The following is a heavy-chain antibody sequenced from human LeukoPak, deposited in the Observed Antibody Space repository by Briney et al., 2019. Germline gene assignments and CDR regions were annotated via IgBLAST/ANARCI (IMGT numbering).Heavy chain of an antibody. CDR3: AADIVVVTATRDLDAFDI. Sequence: SVKVSCQASGFTFTSSAMQWVRQARGQRREWIGWIVVCSGNTNYAQKFQERVTITRDMSTSTAYMQLSSLRSEDTAVYYCAADIVVVTATRDLDAFDIWGQGTMVTVSS. CDR1: GFTFTSSA. D-gene: IGHD2-21*02. J-gene: IGHJ3*02. CDR2: IVVCSGNT. V-gene: IGHV1-58*02.